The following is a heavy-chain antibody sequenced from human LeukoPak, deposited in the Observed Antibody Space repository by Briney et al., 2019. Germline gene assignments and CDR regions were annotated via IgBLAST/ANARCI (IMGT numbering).Heavy chain of an antibody. V-gene: IGHV3-23*01. Sequence: GGSLRLSXAASGFTFSTYAMNWVRQAPGKGLEWVSAISGSGGTTNYADSVKGRFTISRDNSKNILYLQMNSLRAEDTAIYYCAKDSVTMMRGVSDLWGQGTLVTVSS. CDR3: AKDSVTMMRGVSDL. CDR2: ISGSGGTT. J-gene: IGHJ4*02. CDR1: GFTFSTYA. D-gene: IGHD3-10*01.